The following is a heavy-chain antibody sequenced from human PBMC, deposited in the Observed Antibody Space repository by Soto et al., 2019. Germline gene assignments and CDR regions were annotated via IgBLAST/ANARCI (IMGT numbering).Heavy chain of an antibody. CDR2: IHSSGSS. J-gene: IGHJ4*02. CDR1: GGSISGLH. Sequence: QVHLQESGPGLVKPSETLSLTCTVSGGSISGLHWSWIRQPPGKGLEWFGYIHSSGSSNYNPSLESRVTMSVDTSKNQFYLKLSSVTAADTAVYYCARYMRDAGTFYFDYWGQGTLVTASS. V-gene: IGHV4-59*01. D-gene: IGHD3-16*01. CDR3: ARYMRDAGTFYFDY.